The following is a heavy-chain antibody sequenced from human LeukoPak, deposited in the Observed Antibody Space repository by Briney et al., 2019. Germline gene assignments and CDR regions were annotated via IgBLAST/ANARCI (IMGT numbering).Heavy chain of an antibody. V-gene: IGHV3-21*01. J-gene: IGHJ6*03. CDR2: ISSSSSYI. CDR1: GFTFSSYS. CDR3: ARATWDPNYYYYMDV. D-gene: IGHD1-26*01. Sequence: SGRSLRLSCAASGFTFSSYSMNWVRQAPGKGLEWVSSISSSSSYIYYADSVKGRFTISRDNAKNSLFLQMNSLRAEDTAVYFCARATWDPNYYYYMDVWGKGTTVTISS.